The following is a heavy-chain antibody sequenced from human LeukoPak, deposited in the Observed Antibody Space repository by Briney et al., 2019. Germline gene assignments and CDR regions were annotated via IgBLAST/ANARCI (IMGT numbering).Heavy chain of an antibody. CDR1: GDSVSSNSAA. CDR2: TYYRSTWYN. V-gene: IGHV6-1*01. J-gene: IGHJ5*02. CDR3: ARRLTQYDCFDP. Sequence: SQTLSLACAISGDSVSSNSAAWKWMRQSPSRGLVGLGRTYYRSTWYNDYAVSVRGRITVNPDTSKNQFSLHLNSVTPEDTAVYYCARRLTQYDCFDPWGQGILVAVSS. D-gene: IGHD2-2*01.